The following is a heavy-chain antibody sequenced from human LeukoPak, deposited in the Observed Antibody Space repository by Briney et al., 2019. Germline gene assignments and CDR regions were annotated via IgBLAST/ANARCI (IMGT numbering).Heavy chain of an antibody. CDR3: ARQCSPISCPIDY. J-gene: IGHJ4*02. V-gene: IGHV4-39*01. Sequence: NSSETLSLTCTVSGDSVSSGGHYWVWVRQPPGKGLDWLRAISYSANSYYSPSHKSRVTISIDMSKNPFSLRLSSVTAADTAFYYCARQCSPISCPIDYWGRGNLATVSS. CDR2: ISYSANS. CDR1: GDSVSSGGHY. D-gene: IGHD2-2*01.